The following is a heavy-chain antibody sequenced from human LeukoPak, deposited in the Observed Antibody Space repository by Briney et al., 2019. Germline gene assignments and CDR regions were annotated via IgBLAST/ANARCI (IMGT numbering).Heavy chain of an antibody. CDR1: GFTFGSYA. Sequence: GGSLRLSCAASGFTFGSYAMHWVRQAPGKGLEWVAVISYDGSNKYYADSVKGRFTISRDNSKNTLYLQMNSLRAEDTAVYYCARGATAMAFDYWGQGTLVTVSS. J-gene: IGHJ4*02. CDR3: ARGATAMAFDY. CDR2: ISYDGSNK. D-gene: IGHD5-18*01. V-gene: IGHV3-30*04.